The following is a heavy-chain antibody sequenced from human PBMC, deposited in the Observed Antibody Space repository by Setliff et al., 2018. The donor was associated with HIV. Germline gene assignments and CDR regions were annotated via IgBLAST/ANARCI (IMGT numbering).Heavy chain of an antibody. J-gene: IGHJ6*03. D-gene: IGHD3-3*01. CDR2: IYHSGTT. CDR1: GYSISSGYH. V-gene: IGHV4-38-2*02. Sequence: SETLSLTCTVSGYSISSGYHWGWIRQAPGRGLEWIGNIYHSGTTSYNPSLKSRVTISVDPSKSQFSLNLSSVTAADTAVYYCARATFFDFWSGFPHHYMDVWGKGTTVTVSS. CDR3: ARATFFDFWSGFPHHYMDV.